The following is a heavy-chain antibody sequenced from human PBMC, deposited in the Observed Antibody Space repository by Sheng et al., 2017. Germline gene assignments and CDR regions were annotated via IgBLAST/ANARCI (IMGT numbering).Heavy chain of an antibody. Sequence: QVPLVQSGAEVKKPGASVKVSCKASGYTFTGYYLHWLRQAPGQGLEWMGCMNANSGVTIEAQKFQGRVTMTRDTSISTAYMELSRLRSDDTAVYYCARGRCSATSCYWG. D-gene: IGHD2-2*01. CDR1: GYTFTGYY. V-gene: IGHV1-2*02. CDR3: ARGRCSATSCY. CDR2: MNANSGVT. J-gene: IGHJ6*01.